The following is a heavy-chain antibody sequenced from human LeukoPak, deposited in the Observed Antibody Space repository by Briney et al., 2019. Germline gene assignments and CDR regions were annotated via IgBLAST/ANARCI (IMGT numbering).Heavy chain of an antibody. J-gene: IGHJ4*02. Sequence: GGSLRLSCAASGFTFYSYAMHWVRQAPGKGLEWVAVISYDGSDKYSADSVKGRFTISRDNSKNTLYLQMNSLRPEDTAVYYCARDSPTKYCSSTSCYRVDFDYWGQGTLVTVSS. V-gene: IGHV3-30-3*01. CDR1: GFTFYSYA. D-gene: IGHD2-2*01. CDR2: ISYDGSDK. CDR3: ARDSPTKYCSSTSCYRVDFDY.